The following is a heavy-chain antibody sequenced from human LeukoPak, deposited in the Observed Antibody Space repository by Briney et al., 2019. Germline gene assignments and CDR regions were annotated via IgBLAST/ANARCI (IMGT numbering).Heavy chain of an antibody. CDR2: ISGYNDNT. CDR3: ARDQHGDYWGEGHFDS. CDR1: GHTFTNYG. V-gene: IGHV1-18*01. Sequence: ASVKVSCKASGHTFTNYGISWVRQAPGQGLEWMGWISGYNDNTNYAQRFQDRLTMTPDTSTSTAYMELRSLRFDDTAVYYCARDQHGDYWGEGHFDSWGQGTLVTVSS. J-gene: IGHJ4*02. D-gene: IGHD4-17*01.